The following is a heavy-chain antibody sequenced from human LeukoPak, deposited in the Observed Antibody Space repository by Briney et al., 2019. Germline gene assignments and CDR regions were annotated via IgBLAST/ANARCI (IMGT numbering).Heavy chain of an antibody. CDR1: GGSISSRSYY. CDR3: ARGGGGEYFQH. J-gene: IGHJ1*01. D-gene: IGHD3-16*01. CDR2: IYYSGST. Sequence: SETLSLTCTVSGGSISSRSYYWGWIRQPPGKGLEWIGSIYYSGSTYYNPSLKSRVTISVDTSKNQFSLKLSSVTAADTAVYYCARGGGGEYFQHWGQGTLVTVSS. V-gene: IGHV4-39*07.